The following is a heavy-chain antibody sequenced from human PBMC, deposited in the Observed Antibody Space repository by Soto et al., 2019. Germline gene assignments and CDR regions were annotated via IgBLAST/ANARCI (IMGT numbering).Heavy chain of an antibody. CDR3: ARDPEDTAMAYYYYGMDV. Sequence: EVQLVESGGGLVQPGGSLRLSCAASGFTFSSYWMSWVRQAPGKGLEWVANIKQDGSEKYYVDSVKGRFTISRDNAKNSLYRQMNSLRAEDTAVYYCARDPEDTAMAYYYYGMDVWGQGTTVTVSS. J-gene: IGHJ6*02. D-gene: IGHD5-18*01. V-gene: IGHV3-7*01. CDR2: IKQDGSEK. CDR1: GFTFSSYW.